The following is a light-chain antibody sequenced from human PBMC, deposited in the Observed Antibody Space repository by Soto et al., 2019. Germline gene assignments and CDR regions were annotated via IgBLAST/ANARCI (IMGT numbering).Light chain of an antibody. Sequence: QSALTQPRSVSGSPGQSVTISCTGSSSDVGDYNHVSWYQQHPGKAPKLMISDVSKRPSGLPDRFSGSKSGNTASLTISGLQAEDEAEYYCCSSAGSVVFGGGTKLTVL. CDR1: SSDVGDYNH. J-gene: IGLJ2*01. CDR3: CSSAGSVV. V-gene: IGLV2-11*01. CDR2: DVS.